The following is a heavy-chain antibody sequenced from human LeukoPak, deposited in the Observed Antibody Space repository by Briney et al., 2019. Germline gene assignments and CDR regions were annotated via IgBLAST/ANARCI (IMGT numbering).Heavy chain of an antibody. CDR3: AREAPVAAGSDAFDI. J-gene: IGHJ3*02. D-gene: IGHD6-19*01. CDR1: GYTFTTYG. Sequence: ASMKVSCKASGYTFTTYGISWMRQAPGQGLEWMGWISPYNGNTKYAQKLQGRVTMTTDTSTSTAYMELTSLRSDDTAVYYCAREAPVAAGSDAFDIWGQGTMVTVSS. CDR2: ISPYNGNT. V-gene: IGHV1-18*01.